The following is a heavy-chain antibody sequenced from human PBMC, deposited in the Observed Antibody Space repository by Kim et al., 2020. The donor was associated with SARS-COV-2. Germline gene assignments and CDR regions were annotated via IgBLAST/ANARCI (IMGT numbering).Heavy chain of an antibody. CDR3: ARGGYTAMVTVYYYGMDV. Sequence: KSRVTISVDTSKNQFSLKLSSVTAADTAVYYCARGGYTAMVTVYYYGMDVWGQGTTVTVSS. D-gene: IGHD5-18*01. V-gene: IGHV4-34*01. J-gene: IGHJ6*02.